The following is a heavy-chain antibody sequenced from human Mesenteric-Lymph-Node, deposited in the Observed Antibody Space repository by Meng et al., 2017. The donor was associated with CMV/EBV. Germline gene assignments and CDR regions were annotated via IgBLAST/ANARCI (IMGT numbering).Heavy chain of an antibody. CDR1: GFTFSTYA. CDR2: IGGSGGST. J-gene: IGHJ4*02. V-gene: IGHV3-23*01. CDR3: VRELPDTYRFDN. Sequence: GESLKISCAASGFTFSTYAMSWVRQAPGKGLEWVSAIGGSGGSTYYADSVKGRFTISRDNSKNTLYLQMNSLRAEDTAVYHCVRELPDTYRFDNWGQGTLVTVSS. D-gene: IGHD3-10*01.